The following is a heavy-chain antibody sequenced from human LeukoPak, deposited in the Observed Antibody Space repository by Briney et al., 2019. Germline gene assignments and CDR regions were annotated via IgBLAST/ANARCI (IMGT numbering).Heavy chain of an antibody. CDR1: GGSISSGYY. CDR2: IYHSGST. J-gene: IGHJ6*03. CDR3: ARDTVRGGYYYYYMDV. D-gene: IGHD3-10*01. Sequence: SETLSLTCTVSGGSISSGYYWGWIRQPPGKGLEWIGSIYHSGSTYYNPSLKSRVTISVDTSKNQFSLKLSSVTAADTAVYYCARDTVRGGYYYYYMDVWGKGTTVTVSS. V-gene: IGHV4-38-2*02.